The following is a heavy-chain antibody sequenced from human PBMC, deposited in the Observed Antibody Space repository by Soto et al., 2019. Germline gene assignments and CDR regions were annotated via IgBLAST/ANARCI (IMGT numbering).Heavy chain of an antibody. CDR3: ARRAHMTTVHKGIDY. D-gene: IGHD4-17*01. CDR2: INHSGST. CDR1: GGSFSGYY. V-gene: IGHV4-34*01. Sequence: PSETLSLTCAVYGGSFSGYYWSWIRQPPGKGLEWIGEINHSGSTNYNPSLKSRVTISVDTSKNQFSLKLSSVTAADTAVYYCARRAHMTTVHKGIDYWGQGTLVTVSS. J-gene: IGHJ4*02.